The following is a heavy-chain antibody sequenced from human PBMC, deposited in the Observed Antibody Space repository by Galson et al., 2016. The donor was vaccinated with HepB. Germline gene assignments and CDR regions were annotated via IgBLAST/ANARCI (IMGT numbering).Heavy chain of an antibody. CDR2: IDTDGRIT. D-gene: IGHD5-12*01. CDR1: GFNFNTFW. Sequence: SLRLSCAASGFNFNTFWMHWVRQVPGNGLVWVPRIDTDGRITNYADSVRGRFTISRDNTKNTLFLQMNSLRAEDTAVYYCARDLGGYGGYWGQGTLVTVSS. CDR3: ARDLGGYGGY. J-gene: IGHJ4*02. V-gene: IGHV3-74*01.